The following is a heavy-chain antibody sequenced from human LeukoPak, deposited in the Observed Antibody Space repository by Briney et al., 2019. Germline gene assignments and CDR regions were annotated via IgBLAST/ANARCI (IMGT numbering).Heavy chain of an antibody. CDR1: GGSISSYY. D-gene: IGHD3-22*01. J-gene: IGHJ4*02. V-gene: IGHV4-59*08. Sequence: SETLSLTCTVSGGSISSYYWSWIRQPPGKGLEWIGYIYYSGSTNYNPSLKSRVTISVDTSKNQFSLKLSSVTAADTAVYYCARLGSSGYYYYFDYWGQGTLVTVSS. CDR3: ARLGSSGYYYYFDY. CDR2: IYYSGST.